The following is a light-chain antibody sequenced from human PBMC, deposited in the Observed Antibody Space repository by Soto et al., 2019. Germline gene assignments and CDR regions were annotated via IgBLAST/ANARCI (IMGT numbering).Light chain of an antibody. CDR2: GAS. Sequence: EIVLTQSPGTLSLSPGERATLSCRASQSVSSSYLAWYQQKPGQAPRLLIYGASSRATGIPDRFSGSGSGTDFTLTISRLEPEDFAMYYSQQYGSSPRTFGQGTKVDIK. CDR3: QQYGSSPRT. CDR1: QSVSSSY. V-gene: IGKV3-20*01. J-gene: IGKJ1*01.